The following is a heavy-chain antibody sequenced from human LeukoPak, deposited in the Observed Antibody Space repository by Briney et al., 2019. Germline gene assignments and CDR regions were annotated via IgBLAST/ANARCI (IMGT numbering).Heavy chain of an antibody. J-gene: IGHJ4*02. CDR2: INTDGTVT. Sequence: PGGSLPQTRAASGFTFSKYWMLWVRQAPGKGLESVSRINTDGTVTTYADSVKGRFTVSRDNADNTMFLQMNSVRDEDTAVYYCATNQWLAPPPCYWGQGTPVTVSS. D-gene: IGHD5-12*01. V-gene: IGHV3-74*01. CDR1: GFTFSKYW. CDR3: ATNQWLAPPPCY.